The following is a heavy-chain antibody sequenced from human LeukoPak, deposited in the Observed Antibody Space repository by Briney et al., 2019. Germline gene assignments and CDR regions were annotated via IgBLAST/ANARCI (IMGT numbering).Heavy chain of an antibody. J-gene: IGHJ4*02. CDR1: GFPFSDFS. CDR3: AKQSYARSLGE. V-gene: IGHV3-23*01. CDR2: TNSGGTTT. Sequence: GGSLRLSCATSGFPFSDFSMTWVRQAPGKGLEWISTTNSGGTTTYYAESVKGRFTISRDNFKNALYLQMSSMRIEETAITYCAKQSYARSLGEGGPGTLVTVSS. D-gene: IGHD3-10*02.